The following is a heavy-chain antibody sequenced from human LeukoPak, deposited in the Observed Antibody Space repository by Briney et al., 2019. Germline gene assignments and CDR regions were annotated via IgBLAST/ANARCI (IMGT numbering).Heavy chain of an antibody. CDR2: INHSGST. J-gene: IGHJ5*02. D-gene: IGHD1-26*01. V-gene: IGHV4-34*01. CDR1: GGSFSGYY. Sequence: PSETLSLTCAVYGGSFSGYYWSWIRQPPGKGLEWIGEINHSGSTNYNPSLKSRVTISVDTSKNQFSLKLSSVTAADTAVYYCARERSSFDPWGQGTLVTVSS. CDR3: ARERSSFDP.